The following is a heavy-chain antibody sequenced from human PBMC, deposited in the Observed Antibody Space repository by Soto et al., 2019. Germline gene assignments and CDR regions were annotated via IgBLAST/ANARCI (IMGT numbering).Heavy chain of an antibody. D-gene: IGHD1-7*01. J-gene: IGHJ4*02. CDR2: INAGNGDT. V-gene: IGHV1-3*05. CDR1: GYTFTSYG. CDR3: ARDPLRNNWNFGDY. Sequence: QVQLVQSGAEEKKPGASVKVSCKAFGYTFTSYGIHWVRQAPGQKLEWMGWINAGNGDTRYSQNFQGRVTITRDTSASTAYMELSSLRSEDTAVFYCARDPLRNNWNFGDYWGQGTLVTVSS.